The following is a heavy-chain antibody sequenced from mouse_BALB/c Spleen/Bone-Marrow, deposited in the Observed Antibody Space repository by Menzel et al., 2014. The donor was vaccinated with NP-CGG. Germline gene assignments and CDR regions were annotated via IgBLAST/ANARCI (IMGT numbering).Heavy chain of an antibody. Sequence: LQQSGGGLVQPGGPLKLSCAASGFTFSSYTMSWVRQTPEKRLEWVAYISNGGGSTYYPDTVKGRFTISRDNAKNALYLQMSSLKSEETAMYYCARHEGRGIAYFGQRTPVTVSA. J-gene: IGHJ3*01. CDR2: ISNGGGST. V-gene: IGHV5-12-2*01. CDR3: ARHEGRGIAY. CDR1: GFTFSSYT. D-gene: IGHD3-3*01.